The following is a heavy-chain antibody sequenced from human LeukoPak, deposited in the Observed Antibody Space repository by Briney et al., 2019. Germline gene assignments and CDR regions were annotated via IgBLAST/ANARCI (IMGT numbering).Heavy chain of an antibody. D-gene: IGHD2/OR15-2a*01. J-gene: IGHJ4*02. CDR1: GFIFSGYG. CDR3: VKEYFRGFDQ. V-gene: IGHV3-30*18. Sequence: GRSLKLSCAASGFIFSGYGMHWVRRAPGKGLDWVAAISNDGKLEYYADSVRGRFTISRDNSENTVHLQMNSLRSEDTAVYYCVKEYFRGFDQWGQGTLVIVSS. CDR2: ISNDGKLE.